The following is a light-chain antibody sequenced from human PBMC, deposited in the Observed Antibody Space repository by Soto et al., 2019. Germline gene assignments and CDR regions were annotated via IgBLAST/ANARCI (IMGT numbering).Light chain of an antibody. CDR2: EVT. V-gene: IGLV2-14*01. CDR3: SSLSGGNIRV. CDR1: RSDVGGYNC. J-gene: IGLJ1*01. Sequence: TQPGPGCGAPGLSIGISCTSTRSDVGGYNCVSWYQQHPDKAPKLIVYEVTHRPSGVSNRFSGSKSGNTASLTISGLQGEDEADYYCSSLSGGNIRVFGTGTKVTGL.